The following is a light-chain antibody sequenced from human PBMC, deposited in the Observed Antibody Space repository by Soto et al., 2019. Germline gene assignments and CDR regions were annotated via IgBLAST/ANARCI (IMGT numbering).Light chain of an antibody. V-gene: IGLV2-14*03. CDR3: SSYRTYRTPEV. CDR2: DVS. J-gene: IGLJ1*01. Sequence: QSALTQPDSVSGSPGESITISCTGTNTDIGGYNYVSWYQQHPGKAPKLVIYDVSSRPSGVSSRFSGSKSGYTASLTISGLQAEDDAHYYCSSYRTYRTPEVFGTGTKVTVL. CDR1: NTDIGGYNY.